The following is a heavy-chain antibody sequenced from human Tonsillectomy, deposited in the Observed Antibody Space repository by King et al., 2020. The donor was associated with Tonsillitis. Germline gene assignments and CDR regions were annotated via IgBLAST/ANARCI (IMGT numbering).Heavy chain of an antibody. Sequence: QLQESGPGLVKPSETLSLTCTVSGGSISTSSYYWGWIRQPPGKGLEWIGSIYYSGSTYYNPSLKSRVTISGDTSKNQFSLKPNSVTAAYTAVYYCARQYCSGGSCYSSSGVIDYWGQGTLVTVSS. V-gene: IGHV4-39*01. CDR1: GGSISTSSYY. CDR2: IYYSGST. J-gene: IGHJ4*02. CDR3: ARQYCSGGSCYSSSGVIDY. D-gene: IGHD2-15*01.